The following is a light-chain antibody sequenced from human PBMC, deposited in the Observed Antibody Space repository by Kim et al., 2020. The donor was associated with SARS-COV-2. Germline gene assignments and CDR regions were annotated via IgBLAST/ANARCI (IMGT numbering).Light chain of an antibody. CDR2: AAS. CDR1: QGISNY. Sequence: ASVGDRGTITCRASQGISNYLAWYQQKPGKVPKLLIYAASTLQSGVPSRFSSSGSGTDFTLTISSLQPEDVATYYCQKYNSAPQTFGQGTKVDIK. CDR3: QKYNSAPQT. V-gene: IGKV1-27*01. J-gene: IGKJ1*01.